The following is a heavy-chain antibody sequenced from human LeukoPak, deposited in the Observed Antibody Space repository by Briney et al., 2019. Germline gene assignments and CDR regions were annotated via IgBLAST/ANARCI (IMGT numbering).Heavy chain of an antibody. CDR2: ISAYNGNT. CDR1: GYTFTSYG. J-gene: IGHJ6*02. Sequence: GASVKVSCKASGYTFTSYGISWVRQAPGQGLEWMGWISAYNGNTNYAQKLQGRVTMTRDTSISTAYMELSRLRSDDTAVYYCARTPRVAARPPDYYYGMDVWGQGTTVTVSS. V-gene: IGHV1-18*01. D-gene: IGHD6-6*01. CDR3: ARTPRVAARPPDYYYGMDV.